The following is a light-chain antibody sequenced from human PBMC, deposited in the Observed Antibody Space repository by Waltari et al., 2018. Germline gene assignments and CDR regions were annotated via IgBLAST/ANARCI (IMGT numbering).Light chain of an antibody. V-gene: IGLV2-14*03. CDR3: SSYTGSSTWV. Sequence: QSALTQPASVSGSPGQAITISCTGTSSDVGAYNYVPWYQQYPGKAPKLMIYDVTRRPSGVSSRFAGSKSGNTASLTISGLQAEDEAEYYCSSYTGSSTWVFGGGTKLTVL. CDR1: SSDVGAYNY. J-gene: IGLJ3*02. CDR2: DVT.